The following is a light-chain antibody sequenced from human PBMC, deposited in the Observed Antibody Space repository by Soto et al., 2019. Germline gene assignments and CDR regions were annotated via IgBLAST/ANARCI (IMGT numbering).Light chain of an antibody. CDR2: DAS. CDR3: QQRKNWPPIT. J-gene: IGKJ5*01. Sequence: ETVLTQSPATLSLSPGERATLSCRASQNIDHYLAWYQQKPGQAPRLLIYDASNRATGIPARFSGSGSGTDFTLTISSLEPEDFAVYYCQQRKNWPPITFGQGTRLEIK. CDR1: QNIDHY. V-gene: IGKV3-11*01.